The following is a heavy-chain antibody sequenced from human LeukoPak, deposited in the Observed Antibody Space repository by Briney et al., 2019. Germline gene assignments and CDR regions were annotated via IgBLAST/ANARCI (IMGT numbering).Heavy chain of an antibody. V-gene: IGHV4-59*08. Sequence: SETLSLTCTVSGGSISSYYWSWIRQPPGKGLEWIGYIYYSGSTNYNPSLKSRVTISVDTSKNQFSLKLSSVTAADTAVYYCARGAQGVSFDSWGQGTLVTVSS. CDR2: IYYSGST. CDR3: ARGAQGVSFDS. D-gene: IGHD2-8*01. CDR1: GGSISSYY. J-gene: IGHJ4*02.